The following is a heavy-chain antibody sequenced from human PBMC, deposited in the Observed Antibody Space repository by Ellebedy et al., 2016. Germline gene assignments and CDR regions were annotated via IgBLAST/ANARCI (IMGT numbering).Heavy chain of an antibody. CDR1: GLSFTSSA. J-gene: IGHJ6*02. V-gene: IGHV3-23*01. D-gene: IGHD3-10*01. CDR3: AKYVSGTFGSGNNPYGMDV. Sequence: GESLKISXAAPGLSFTSSAMSWVRQAPGKGLEWVSAISAGGKTTYYADPVKGRFTISRDNSRNTVYLEMNSLRAGDTAIYYFAKYVSGTFGSGNNPYGMDVWGQGTTVTVSS. CDR2: ISAGGKTT.